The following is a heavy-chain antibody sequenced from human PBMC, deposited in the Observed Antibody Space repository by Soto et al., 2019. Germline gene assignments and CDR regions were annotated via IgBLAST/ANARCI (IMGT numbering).Heavy chain of an antibody. Sequence: GGSLRLSCAASGFTFSSYAMSWVRQAPGKGLEWVSAISGSGGSTYYADSVKGRFTISRDNSKNTLYLQMNSLRAEDTAVYYCAKDPNSGSYLNWFDPWGQGTLVTVSS. V-gene: IGHV3-23*01. J-gene: IGHJ5*02. D-gene: IGHD1-26*01. CDR1: GFTFSSYA. CDR3: AKDPNSGSYLNWFDP. CDR2: ISGSGGST.